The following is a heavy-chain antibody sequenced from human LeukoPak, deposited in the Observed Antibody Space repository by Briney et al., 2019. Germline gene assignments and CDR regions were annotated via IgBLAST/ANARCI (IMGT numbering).Heavy chain of an antibody. J-gene: IGHJ4*02. V-gene: IGHV4-59*12. D-gene: IGHD6-6*01. CDR3: ARAPDQQLGLDY. CDR1: GGSISSYY. Sequence: TSETLSLTCTVSGGSISSYYWSWIRQPPGKGLEWIGYIYYSGSTNYNPSLKSRVTISVDTSKNQFSLQLNSVTPEDTAVYFCARAPDQQLGLDYWGQGTLVTVSS. CDR2: IYYSGST.